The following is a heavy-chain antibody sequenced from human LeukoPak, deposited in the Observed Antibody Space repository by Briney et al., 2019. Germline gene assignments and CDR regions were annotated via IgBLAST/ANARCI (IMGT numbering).Heavy chain of an antibody. J-gene: IGHJ4*02. V-gene: IGHV4-4*07. CDR3: ARDEYYYGSGSYRYDY. CDR1: GGSISSYY. CDR2: IHNTGST. Sequence: SETLSLTCTVSGGSISSYYWSWIRQPAGKGLEWIGRIHNTGSTNYNPSLKSRVTMSVDTSKNQFSLKLSSVTAADTAVYYCARDEYYYGSGSYRYDYWGQGTLVTVSS. D-gene: IGHD3-10*01.